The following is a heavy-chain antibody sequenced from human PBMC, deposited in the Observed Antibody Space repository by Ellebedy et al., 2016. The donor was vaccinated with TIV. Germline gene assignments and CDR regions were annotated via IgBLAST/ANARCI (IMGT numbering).Heavy chain of an antibody. D-gene: IGHD2/OR15-2a*01. CDR3: AQGKNYFSSFAQ. V-gene: IGHV3-23*01. J-gene: IGHJ4*02. CDR1: GFTFSSYA. CDR2: ITYSGGST. Sequence: GESLKISCAASGFTFSSYAMTWVRQAPGKGLEWVSAITYSGGSTYYADSVKGRFTLSRDNSKNTLYLQMNSLRAEDTAVYYCAQGKNYFSSFAQWGKGTLVTVSS.